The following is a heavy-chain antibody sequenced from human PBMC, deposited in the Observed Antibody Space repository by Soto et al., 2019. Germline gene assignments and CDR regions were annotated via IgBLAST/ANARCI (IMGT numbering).Heavy chain of an antibody. Sequence: QVQLVESGGGVVQPGRSLRLSCAASGFTFSAYAMHWVRQAPGKGLEWVAIIFHDGNNKFYADSVKGRFTVSRDNSKNTRFLQLDSLSAEDTAVYYCAKEVIGPSLSYFDSWGQGTLVTVSS. J-gene: IGHJ4*02. CDR3: AKEVIGPSLSYFDS. CDR1: GFTFSAYA. D-gene: IGHD2-21*01. V-gene: IGHV3-30*18. CDR2: IFHDGNNK.